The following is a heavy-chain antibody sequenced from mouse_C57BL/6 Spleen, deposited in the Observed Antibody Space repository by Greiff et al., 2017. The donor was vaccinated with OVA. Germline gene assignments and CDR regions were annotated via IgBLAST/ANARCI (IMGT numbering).Heavy chain of an antibody. V-gene: IGHV14-4*01. CDR1: GFNIKDDY. CDR2: IDPENGDT. D-gene: IGHD1-1*01. Sequence: QLQQSGAELVRPGASVKLSCTASGFNIKDDYMHWVKQRPEQGLEWIGWIDPENGDTEYASKFQGKATITADTSSNTAYLQLSSLTSEDTAVYYCTTGVTTVVARTYDFDYWGQGTTLTVSS. J-gene: IGHJ2*01. CDR3: TTGVTTVVARTYDFDY.